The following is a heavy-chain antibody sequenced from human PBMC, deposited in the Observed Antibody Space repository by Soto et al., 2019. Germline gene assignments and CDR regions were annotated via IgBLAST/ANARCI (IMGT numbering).Heavy chain of an antibody. V-gene: IGHV4-59*01. J-gene: IGHJ4*02. Sequence: QVQLQESGPGLVKPSETLSLTCTVSGGSISSYYWSWIRQPPGKGLEWIGCIYYSGSTNYNPSLKSRVTRSVDTSKNQFSLNLRSVTAADTAVYYCARGRWLQLIYFDYWGQGTLVTVFS. CDR2: IYYSGST. CDR1: GGSISSYY. CDR3: ARGRWLQLIYFDY. D-gene: IGHD5-12*01.